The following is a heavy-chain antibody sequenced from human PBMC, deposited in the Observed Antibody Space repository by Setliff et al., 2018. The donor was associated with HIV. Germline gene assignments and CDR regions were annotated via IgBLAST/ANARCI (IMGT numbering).Heavy chain of an antibody. CDR3: SRGLGRWPYLIDS. Sequence: PGGSLRLSCAASGFTFSIYAMHWVRQAPGKGLEWLAVISYDGSDKYYADSVKGRFTISRGDSKSIAYLQMNSLKIEDTAVYSCSRGLGRWPYLIDSWGQGTLVTVSS. CDR1: GFTFSIYA. V-gene: IGHV3-30*07. J-gene: IGHJ4*02. CDR2: ISYDGSDK. D-gene: IGHD3-16*01.